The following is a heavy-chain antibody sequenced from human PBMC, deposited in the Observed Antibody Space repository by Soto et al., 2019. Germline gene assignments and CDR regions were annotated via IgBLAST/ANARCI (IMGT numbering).Heavy chain of an antibody. D-gene: IGHD3-10*01. CDR1: GFTFSSYG. J-gene: IGHJ4*02. Sequence: QVQLVESGGGVVQPGKSLRLSCAGSGFTFSSYGMDWVRQAPGQGLAWVAVISYDGSNKYYADSVKGRFTISRDNSKNTLSLQMSSLRADDTAVYYCAKDRMGAGVRGYFDYWGQGTLVTVSS. V-gene: IGHV3-30*18. CDR3: AKDRMGAGVRGYFDY. CDR2: ISYDGSNK.